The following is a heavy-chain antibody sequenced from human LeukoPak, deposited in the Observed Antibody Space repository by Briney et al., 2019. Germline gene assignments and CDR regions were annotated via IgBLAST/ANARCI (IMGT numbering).Heavy chain of an antibody. D-gene: IGHD1-26*01. CDR1: GFTFSSYE. Sequence: PGGSLRLSCAASGFTFSSYEMNWVRQAPGKGLEWVSYISSSGSTIYYADSVKGRFTISRDNAKNSLYLQMNSLRAEDTAVYYCARSSGSYGGAFDIWGQGTMVTVSS. CDR2: ISSSGSTI. V-gene: IGHV3-48*03. CDR3: ARSSGSYGGAFDI. J-gene: IGHJ3*02.